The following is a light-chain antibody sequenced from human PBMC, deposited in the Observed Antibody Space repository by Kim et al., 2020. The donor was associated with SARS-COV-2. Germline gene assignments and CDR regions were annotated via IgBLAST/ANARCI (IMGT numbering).Light chain of an antibody. V-gene: IGLV3-19*01. CDR1: SLRRYY. CDR2: DKN. Sequence: ALEPTVKITCQGGSLRRYYASWYQQKPGQAPLLVIYDKNIRPSGIPDRFSGASSGNTASLTITGAQAEDEADYYCNSRDTISKHVVFGGGTQLTVL. J-gene: IGLJ2*01. CDR3: NSRDTISKHVV.